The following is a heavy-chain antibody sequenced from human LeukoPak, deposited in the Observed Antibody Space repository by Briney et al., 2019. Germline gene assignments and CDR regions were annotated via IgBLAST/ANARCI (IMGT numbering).Heavy chain of an antibody. V-gene: IGHV4-34*01. J-gene: IGHJ5*02. CDR2: GSESGGT. CDR3: AKNGRSGFSFDP. D-gene: IGHD3-3*01. Sequence: SETLSLTCAVYGGSLNGHYWSWIRQPPGKGLEWIGEGSESGGTKFNPSLKSRVTISADTSKNQFSLKLNSVTAADTAVYYCAKNGRSGFSFDPWGQGTLVTVSS. CDR1: GGSLNGHY.